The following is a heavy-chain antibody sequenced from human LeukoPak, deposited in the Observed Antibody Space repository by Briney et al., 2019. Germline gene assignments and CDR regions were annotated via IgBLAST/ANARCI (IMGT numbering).Heavy chain of an antibody. J-gene: IGHJ4*02. CDR2: INHSGST. CDR1: GGSFSGYY. V-gene: IGHV4-34*01. Sequence: SETLSLTCAVYGGSFSGYYWSWIRQPPGKGLEWIGEINHSGSTNYNPSLKSRVTISVDTSKNQFSLKLSSVTAADTAVYYCARGRVSRPMTPPDYWGQGTLVTVSS. D-gene: IGHD3-22*01. CDR3: ARGRVSRPMTPPDY.